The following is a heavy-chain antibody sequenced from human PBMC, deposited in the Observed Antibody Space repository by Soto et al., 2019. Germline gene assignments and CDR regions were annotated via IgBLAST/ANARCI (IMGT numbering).Heavy chain of an antibody. CDR1: GGSISSYY. Sequence: QVQLQESGPGLVKPSETLSLTCTVSGGSISSYYWSWIRQSPGKGLEWIGYIYYSGSTKYNPSLKSRVPISVATSRKQFSLKLSSVAAADTAVYYCARGRGDTAMACYYWGQGPLVTVSS. J-gene: IGHJ4*02. V-gene: IGHV4-59*01. D-gene: IGHD5-18*01. CDR2: IYYSGST. CDR3: ARGRGDTAMACYY.